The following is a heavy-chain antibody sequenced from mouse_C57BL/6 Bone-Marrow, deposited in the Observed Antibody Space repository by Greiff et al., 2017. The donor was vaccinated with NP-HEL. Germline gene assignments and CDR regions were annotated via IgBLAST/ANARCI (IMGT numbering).Heavy chain of an antibody. D-gene: IGHD1-1*01. V-gene: IGHV14-4*01. J-gene: IGHJ2*01. CDR3: TTPGVTTVVERVPGYDY. CDR2: IDPENGDT. Sequence: VQLKQSGAELVRPGASVKLSCTASGFNIKDDYMHWVKQRPEQGLEWIGWIDPENGDTEYASKFQGKATITADTSSNTAYLQLSRLTSEDTAVYYCTTPGVTTVVERVPGYDYWGQGTTLTVSS. CDR1: GFNIKDDY.